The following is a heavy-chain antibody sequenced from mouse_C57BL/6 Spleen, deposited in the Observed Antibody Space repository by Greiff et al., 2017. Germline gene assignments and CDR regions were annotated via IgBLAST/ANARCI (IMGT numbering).Heavy chain of an antibody. D-gene: IGHD1-1*01. CDR1: GYTFTSYW. CDR2: IYPSDSET. V-gene: IGHV1-61*01. CDR3: ARGDGSSYGYFDV. J-gene: IGHJ1*03. Sequence: QVQLQQPGAELVRPGSSVKLSCKASGYTFTSYWMDWVKQRPGQGLEWIGNIYPSDSETHYNQKFKDKATLTVDKSSSTAYMQLSSLTSEDSAVYYCARGDGSSYGYFDVWGTGTTVTVSS.